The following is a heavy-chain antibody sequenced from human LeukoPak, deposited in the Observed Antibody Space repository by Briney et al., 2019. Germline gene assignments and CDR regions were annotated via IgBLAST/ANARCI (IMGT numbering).Heavy chain of an antibody. CDR2: IIPIFGTA. D-gene: IGHD5-12*01. CDR3: AREWDIVATMGDAFDI. CDR1: GYTFTSYG. J-gene: IGHJ3*02. Sequence: GASVRVSCKASGYTFTSYGISWVRQAPGQGLEWMGGIIPIFGTANYAQKFQGRVTITADESTSTAYMELSSLRSEDTAVYYCAREWDIVATMGDAFDIWGQGTMVTVSS. V-gene: IGHV1-69*13.